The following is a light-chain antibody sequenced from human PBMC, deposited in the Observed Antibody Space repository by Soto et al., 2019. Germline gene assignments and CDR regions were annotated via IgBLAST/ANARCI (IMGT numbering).Light chain of an antibody. V-gene: IGKV1-5*03. CDR2: KAS. CDR1: QSISSW. CDR3: QQYNSYPWT. J-gene: IGKJ1*01. Sequence: DIQMTQSPSTLSASVGDRVIITCRASQSISSWLAWYQQRPGKAPNLLIYKASTLESAVPSRFSGSVSGTDFTLTISSLQPDDFATYYCQQYNSYPWTFGQGTKVEI.